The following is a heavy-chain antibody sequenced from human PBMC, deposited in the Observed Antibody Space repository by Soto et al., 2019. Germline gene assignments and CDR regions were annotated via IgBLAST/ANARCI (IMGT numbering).Heavy chain of an antibody. CDR3: ARLETMVRGVSQPMLSHYYYYYGMDV. D-gene: IGHD3-10*01. Sequence: SETLSLTCTVSGGSISSYYWGWIRQPPGKGLEWIGSIYYSGSTYYNPSLKSRVTISVDTSKNQFSLKLSSVTAADTAVYYCARLETMVRGVSQPMLSHYYYYYGMDVWGQGTTVTV. CDR1: GGSISSYY. V-gene: IGHV4-39*01. J-gene: IGHJ6*02. CDR2: IYYSGST.